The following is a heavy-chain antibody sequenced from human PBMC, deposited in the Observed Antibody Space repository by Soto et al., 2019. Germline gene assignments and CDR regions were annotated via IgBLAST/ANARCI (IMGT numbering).Heavy chain of an antibody. Sequence: QAQLEQSGGEVKKPGSSVKVSCKASRVAFSKFIVPWVRQAPGLGLEWVGGIIPIFGTANYAQKFQGRVTITADESTSTSYMEVNNLRSEDTAVYYCAKVSYSSPMGYYYGMDVWGQGTTVTVSS. V-gene: IGHV1-69*01. J-gene: IGHJ6*02. D-gene: IGHD3-22*01. CDR2: IIPIFGTA. CDR1: RVAFSKFI. CDR3: AKVSYSSPMGYYYGMDV.